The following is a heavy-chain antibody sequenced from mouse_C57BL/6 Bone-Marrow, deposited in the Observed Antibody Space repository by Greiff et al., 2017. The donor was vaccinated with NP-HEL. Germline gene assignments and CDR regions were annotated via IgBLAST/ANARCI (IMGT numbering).Heavy chain of an antibody. D-gene: IGHD1-1*01. Sequence: EVKLMESGGGLVQSGRSLRLSCATSGFTFSDFYMEWVRQAPGKGLEWIAASRNKANDYTTEYSASVKGRFIVSRDTSQSILYLQMNALRAEDTAIYYCARDAITTVVGGYAMDYWGQGTSVTVSS. CDR2: SRNKANDYTT. J-gene: IGHJ4*01. V-gene: IGHV7-1*01. CDR3: ARDAITTVVGGYAMDY. CDR1: GFTFSDFY.